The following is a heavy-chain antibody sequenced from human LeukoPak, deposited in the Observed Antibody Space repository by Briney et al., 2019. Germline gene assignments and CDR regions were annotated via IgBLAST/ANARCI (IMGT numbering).Heavy chain of an antibody. J-gene: IGHJ6*02. V-gene: IGHV3-53*01. D-gene: IGHD3-10*01. CDR2: IYSGGSP. CDR1: GFTVSSNY. CDR3: AKDTPSRSPNYYGSGSWNYGMDV. Sequence: GGALRLSCAASGFTVSSNYMSWVRRAPGTGLVWVSVIYSGGSPYYADSVKGRFTISRDNSKNTLYLQMNSLRAEDTAVYYCAKDTPSRSPNYYGSGSWNYGMDVWGQGTTVTVSS.